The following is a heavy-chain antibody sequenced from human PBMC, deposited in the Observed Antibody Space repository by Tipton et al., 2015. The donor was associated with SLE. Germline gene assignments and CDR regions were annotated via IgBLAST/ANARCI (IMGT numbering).Heavy chain of an antibody. V-gene: IGHV4-4*07. Sequence: TLSLTCTVSGGSISNYYWSWIRQPAGKGLEWIGRIYTSGSTNYNPSLKSRVTMSVDTSKNQFSLKLSSVTAADTAGYYCARDHPVAGPFDYWGQGTLVTVSS. CDR2: IYTSGST. CDR1: GGSISNYY. J-gene: IGHJ4*02. D-gene: IGHD6-19*01. CDR3: ARDHPVAGPFDY.